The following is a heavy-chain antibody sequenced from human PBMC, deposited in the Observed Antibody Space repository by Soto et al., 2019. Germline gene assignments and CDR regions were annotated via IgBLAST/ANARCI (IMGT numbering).Heavy chain of an antibody. J-gene: IGHJ3*02. CDR1: GFIVTNKY. Sequence: GGSLRLSCAASGFIVTNKYMSWVRQAPGRGLECISVLYSGGATHYADSVKGRFTISRDNAKNTVYLQMNSLRAEDTAIYYCVRVPYTSGFDAFDIWGQGTMVTLSS. D-gene: IGHD6-19*01. V-gene: IGHV3-66*01. CDR3: VRVPYTSGFDAFDI. CDR2: LYSGGAT.